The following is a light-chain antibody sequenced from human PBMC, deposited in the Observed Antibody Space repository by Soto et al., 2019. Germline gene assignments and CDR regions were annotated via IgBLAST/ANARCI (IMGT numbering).Light chain of an antibody. CDR3: QQYGSSLT. J-gene: IGKJ1*01. CDR1: QSVNSDS. V-gene: IGKV3-20*01. CDR2: GAS. Sequence: EIVLTQSPGTLSLSPGEGATLSCRASQSVNSDSLAWYQQKPGQAPRLLISGASTRVTGIPDRFRGSGSGTDFALTSSRLEPEDFAVYWCQQYGSSLTFGQGAKVEIK.